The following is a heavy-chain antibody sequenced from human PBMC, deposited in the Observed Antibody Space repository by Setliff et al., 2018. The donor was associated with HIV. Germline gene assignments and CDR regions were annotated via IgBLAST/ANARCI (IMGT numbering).Heavy chain of an antibody. CDR1: GGSISSGGYY. D-gene: IGHD2-2*01. J-gene: IGHJ4*02. CDR3: ATVVPAAHFDY. V-gene: IGHV4-31*03. CDR2: ISYSGST. Sequence: SETLSLTCTVSGGSISSGGYYWSWIRQHPGKGLEWIGFISYSGSTYYNPSLKSRVTISVDSSKSQFSLNLSSVTVADTAVYYCATVVPAAHFDYWGQGTLVTVSS.